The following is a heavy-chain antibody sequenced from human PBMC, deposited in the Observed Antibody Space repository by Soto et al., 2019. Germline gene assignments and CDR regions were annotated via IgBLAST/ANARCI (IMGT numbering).Heavy chain of an antibody. J-gene: IGHJ4*02. CDR3: VATYGDYLDY. V-gene: IGHV5-51*01. D-gene: IGHD4-17*01. CDR2: IYPDDSDS. CDR1: GYKFTTYW. Sequence: GESLKISCKGSGYKFTTYWIGWVRQMPGKGLEWMAIIYPDDSDSRYSPSFQGQVTISADKSICTAYLQWSSLKASDTAIYYCVATYGDYLDYWGQGTLVTVSS.